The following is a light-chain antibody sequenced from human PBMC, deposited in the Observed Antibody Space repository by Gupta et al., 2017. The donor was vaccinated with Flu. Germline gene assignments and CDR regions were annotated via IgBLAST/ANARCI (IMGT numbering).Light chain of an antibody. CDR2: DVI. Sequence: SDPVSCTGTSRDMGGYNYVSWYKQHPGKAPKLRMYDVIKRPSGVPDRVSGSKSGDTGSLTISGLQAEDEADDYCCSFAGGGFYALGTGNKVT. CDR3: CSFAGGGFYA. CDR1: SRDMGGYNY. V-gene: IGLV2-11*01. J-gene: IGLJ1*01.